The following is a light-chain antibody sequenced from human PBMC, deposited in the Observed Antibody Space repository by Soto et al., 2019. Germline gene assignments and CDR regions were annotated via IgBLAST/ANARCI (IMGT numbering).Light chain of an antibody. J-gene: IGLJ2*01. V-gene: IGLV4-69*01. Sequence: QLVLTQSPSASASLGASVKLTCTLSSGHSSYAIAWHQQQPEKGPRYLMKLDSDGSHTKGDAIPDRFSGSSSGAERYLTISSLQSEDEPDYYCQTWGTGIHVVFGGGTKVTLL. CDR2: LDSDGSH. CDR1: SGHSSYA. CDR3: QTWGTGIHVV.